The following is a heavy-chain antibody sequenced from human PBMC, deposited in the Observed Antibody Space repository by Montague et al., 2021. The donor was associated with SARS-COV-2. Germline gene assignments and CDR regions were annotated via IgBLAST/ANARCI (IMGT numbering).Heavy chain of an antibody. CDR3: TTDRYYDYVWGSYRYLAV. CDR1: GFTFSNAW. Sequence: SLRLSCAASGFTFSNAWMSWVRQAPGKGLEWVCHIKSKTDCGTTDYAAPVKRRFTISRDDSKNTLYLQMNSLKTEDTAVYYCTTDRYYDYVWGSYRYLAVWGQGTTVTVSS. D-gene: IGHD3-16*02. J-gene: IGHJ6*02. CDR2: IKSKTDCGTT. V-gene: IGHV3-15*01.